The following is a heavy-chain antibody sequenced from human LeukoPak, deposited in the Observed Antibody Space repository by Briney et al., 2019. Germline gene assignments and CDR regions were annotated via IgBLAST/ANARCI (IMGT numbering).Heavy chain of an antibody. CDR3: ARLDTAMVASWDAFDI. CDR2: IYPGDSDT. D-gene: IGHD5-18*01. Sequence: GESLKISCKGSGYSSTSYWIGWVRQMPGKGLEWMGIIYPGDSDTRYSPSFQGQVTISADKSISTAYLQWSSLKASDTAMYYCARLDTAMVASWDAFDIWGQGTMVTVSS. V-gene: IGHV5-51*01. CDR1: GYSSTSYW. J-gene: IGHJ3*02.